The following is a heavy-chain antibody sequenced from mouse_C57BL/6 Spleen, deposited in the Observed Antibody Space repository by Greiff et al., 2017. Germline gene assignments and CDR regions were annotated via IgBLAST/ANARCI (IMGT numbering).Heavy chain of an antibody. CDR2: ISSGSSTI. V-gene: IGHV5-17*01. CDR1: GFTFSDYG. Sequence: EVKLQESGGGLVKPGGSLKLSCAASGFTFSDYGMHWVRQAPEKGLAWVAYISSGSSTIYYADTVKGRFTISRDNAKNTLFLQMTSLRSEDTAMYYCARGDYGWYFDVWGTGTTVTVSS. J-gene: IGHJ1*03. D-gene: IGHD1-1*01. CDR3: ARGDYGWYFDV.